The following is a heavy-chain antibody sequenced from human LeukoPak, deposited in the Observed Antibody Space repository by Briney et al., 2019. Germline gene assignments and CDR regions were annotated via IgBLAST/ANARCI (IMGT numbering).Heavy chain of an antibody. D-gene: IGHD3-10*01. Sequence: GGSLRLSCAASGFTFSSYGMHWVRQAPGKGLEWVAVISYDGSNKYYADSVKGRFTISRDNSKNTLYLQMNSLSAEDTAVYYCAKDLSFGEGGPCWFDPWGQGTLVTVSS. CDR1: GFTFSSYG. CDR3: AKDLSFGEGGPCWFDP. CDR2: ISYDGSNK. J-gene: IGHJ5*02. V-gene: IGHV3-30*18.